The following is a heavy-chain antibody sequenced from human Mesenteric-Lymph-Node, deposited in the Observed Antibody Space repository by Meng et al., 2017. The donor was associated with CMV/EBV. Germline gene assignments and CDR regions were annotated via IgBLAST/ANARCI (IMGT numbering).Heavy chain of an antibody. J-gene: IGHJ4*02. D-gene: IGHD7-27*01. Sequence: SVDSVASDGATWTWIGQSASRGLEWLGRTYYRSKWYNDYALSVKSRVIINPDTSKNQFSLQLSSVTPEDTAVYYCARAANWGAIDYWGQGTLVTVSS. CDR2: TYYRSKWYN. CDR1: VDSVASDGAT. V-gene: IGHV6-1*01. CDR3: ARAANWGAIDY.